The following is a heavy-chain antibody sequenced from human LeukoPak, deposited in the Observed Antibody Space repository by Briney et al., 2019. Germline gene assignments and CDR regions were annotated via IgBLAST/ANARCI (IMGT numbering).Heavy chain of an antibody. CDR3: ARADPYGDSTPDF. Sequence: GGSLRLSCAASGFTFGGHEMNWVRQAPGKGLEWLSYISTTGSTIYYADSVKGRFTISRDNAKNSLYLQMNSLRVEDTAVYYCARADPYGDSTPDFWGQGTPVTVSS. CDR2: ISTTGSTI. V-gene: IGHV3-48*03. CDR1: GFTFGGHE. D-gene: IGHD4-17*01. J-gene: IGHJ4*02.